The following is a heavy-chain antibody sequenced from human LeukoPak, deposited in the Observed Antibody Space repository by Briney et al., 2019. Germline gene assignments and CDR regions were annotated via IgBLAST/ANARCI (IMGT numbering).Heavy chain of an antibody. D-gene: IGHD3-10*01. J-gene: IGHJ5*02. CDR3: ARAGRARGDWFDP. Sequence: ASVKVSCKASGYTFTSYDINWVRQATGQGLEWMGWMNPNSGNTGYAQKLQGRVTMTTDTSTSTAYMELRSLRSDDTAVYYCARAGRARGDWFDPWGQGTLVTVSS. V-gene: IGHV1-8*01. CDR1: GYTFTSYD. CDR2: MNPNSGNT.